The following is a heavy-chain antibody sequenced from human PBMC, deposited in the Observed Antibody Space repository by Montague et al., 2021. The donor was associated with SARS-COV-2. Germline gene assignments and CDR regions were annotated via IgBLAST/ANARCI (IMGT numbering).Heavy chain of an antibody. CDR2: ISDSGGST. Sequence: SLRLSCAASGFPFSSYAMSWVRQAPGKGLEWVSGISDSGGSTYYADSVKGRFTISRDNSKNTLYLQMNSLRAEDTAVYYCAKGGERITMIVVVITLADFDYWGQGTLVTVSS. V-gene: IGHV3-23*01. D-gene: IGHD3-22*01. J-gene: IGHJ4*02. CDR3: AKGGERITMIVVVITLADFDY. CDR1: GFPFSSYA.